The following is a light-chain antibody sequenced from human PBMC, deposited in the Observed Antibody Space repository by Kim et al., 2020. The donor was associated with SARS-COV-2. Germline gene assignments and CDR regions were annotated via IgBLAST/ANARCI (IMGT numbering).Light chain of an antibody. Sequence: TTSYAGPERCVAVLVFISWYPLHPVRPHKLWLYDGTQRPSGVPDRFSGSKSANTASLTISGLQTEDEADYYCCSYAGDYTFVFGGGTQLTVL. CDR2: DGT. J-gene: IGLJ3*02. CDR1: ERCVAVLVF. CDR3: CSYAGDYTFV. V-gene: IGLV2-11*03.